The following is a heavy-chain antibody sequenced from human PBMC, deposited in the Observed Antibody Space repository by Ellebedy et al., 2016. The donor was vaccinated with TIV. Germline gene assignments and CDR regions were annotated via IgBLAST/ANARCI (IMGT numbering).Heavy chain of an antibody. CDR3: ATDSGRHLRTTDGAFDI. CDR2: IIPILGMA. J-gene: IGHJ3*02. Sequence: ASVKVSCKASGGTFSSYGINWVRQAPGQGLEWMGRIIPILGMANHAQKLQGRVTITADRSTSTAYMELSSLRSEDTAVYYCATDSGRHLRTTDGAFDIWGQGTMVTVSS. CDR1: GGTFSSYG. V-gene: IGHV1-69*04. D-gene: IGHD1-26*01.